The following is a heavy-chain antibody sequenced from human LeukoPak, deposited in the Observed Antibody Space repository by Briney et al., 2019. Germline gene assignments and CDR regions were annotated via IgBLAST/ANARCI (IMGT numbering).Heavy chain of an antibody. D-gene: IGHD5-12*01. V-gene: IGHV4-59*01. CDR3: ARGWLYTPEYAFDI. CDR2: IFYSGGT. CDR1: GGSISSYY. Sequence: SETLSLTCTVSGGSISSYYWSWIRQPPGKGLEWIAYIFYSGGTNYNPSLKSRVTISVDTSKNQFSLKVSFVTAADTAVYYCARGWLYTPEYAFDIWGQGTMVTVSS. J-gene: IGHJ3*02.